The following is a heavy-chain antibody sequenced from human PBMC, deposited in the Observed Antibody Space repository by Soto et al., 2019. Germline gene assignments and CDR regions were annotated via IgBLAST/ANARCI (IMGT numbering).Heavy chain of an antibody. CDR3: AKDSWYFDL. Sequence: LRLSCEASGFIFTNFWMHWVRQVPGKGLVWVSRIDTSGSSTSYADSVKGRFTISRDNAKNTVSLQMNSLRAEDTGVYYCAKDSWYFDLWSQGSMVTVYS. CDR2: IDTSGSST. J-gene: IGHJ4*02. D-gene: IGHD6-13*01. CDR1: GFIFTNFW. V-gene: IGHV3-74*01.